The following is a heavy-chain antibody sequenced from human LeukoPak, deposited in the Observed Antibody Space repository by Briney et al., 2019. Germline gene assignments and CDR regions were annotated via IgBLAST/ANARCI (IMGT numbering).Heavy chain of an antibody. Sequence: GSLRLSCAASGFTFSSYELNWVRQAPGKGLEWVSYISSSGISMYYADSVKGRFTISRDNAKNSVYLIMNSLRVEDTAVYYCARDGAPYDYHSNGYSSASDLWRQGTMVTVSS. CDR1: GFTFSSYE. CDR3: ARDGAPYDYHSNGYSSASDL. V-gene: IGHV3-48*03. CDR2: ISSSGISM. J-gene: IGHJ3*01. D-gene: IGHD3-22*01.